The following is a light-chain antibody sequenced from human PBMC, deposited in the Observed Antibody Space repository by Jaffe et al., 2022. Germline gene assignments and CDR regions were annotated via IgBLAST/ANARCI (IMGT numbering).Light chain of an antibody. Sequence: SYELTQPLSVSVALGQTARITCGGNNIGSKNVHWYQQKPGQAPVLVIYRDSNRPSGIPERFSGSNSGNTATLTISRAHAGDEADYYCQVWDSSAVAFGGGTKLTVL. V-gene: IGLV3-9*01. J-gene: IGLJ2*01. CDR3: QVWDSSAVA. CDR1: NIGSKN. CDR2: RDS.